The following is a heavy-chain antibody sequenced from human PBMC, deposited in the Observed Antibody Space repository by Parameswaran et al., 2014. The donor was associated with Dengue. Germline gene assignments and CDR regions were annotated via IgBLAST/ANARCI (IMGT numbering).Heavy chain of an antibody. Sequence: VRQMPGKGLEWVANIKQDGSEKYYVDSVKGRFTISRDNAKNSLYLQMNSLRAEDTAVYYCARDGNDGLFYFDYWGQGTLVTVSS. CDR3: ARDGNDGLFYFDY. D-gene: IGHD5-24*01. V-gene: IGHV3-7*01. CDR2: IKQDGSEK. J-gene: IGHJ4*02.